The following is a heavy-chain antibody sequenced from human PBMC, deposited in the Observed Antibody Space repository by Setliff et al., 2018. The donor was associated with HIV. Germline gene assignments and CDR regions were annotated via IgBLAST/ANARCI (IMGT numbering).Heavy chain of an antibody. CDR2: MNPDSGNT. J-gene: IGHJ6*02. Sequence: AASVKVSCKASGYTFINYDIYWVRQTTGQGLEWMGWMNPDSGNTGYAQKFQGRVTMTTDTSTTTAFMELRSLKADDTGIYYCSRSGAPPYYYYGMDVWGQGTTVTVSS. CDR1: GYTFINYD. V-gene: IGHV1-8*02. CDR3: SRSGAPPYYYYGMDV. D-gene: IGHD3-10*01.